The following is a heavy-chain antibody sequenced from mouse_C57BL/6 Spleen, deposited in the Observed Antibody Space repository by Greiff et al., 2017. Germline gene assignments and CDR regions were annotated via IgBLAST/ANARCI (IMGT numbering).Heavy chain of an antibody. CDR2: IYPSDSET. V-gene: IGHV1-61*01. Sequence: VQLQQPGAELVRPGSSVKLSCKASGYTFTSYWMDWVKQRPGQGLEWIGNIYPSDSETHYNQKFKDKATLTVDKSSGTAYMQLSSLTSEDSAVYYCAREGLLPYFDYWGQGTTLTVSS. J-gene: IGHJ2*01. D-gene: IGHD1-1*01. CDR3: AREGLLPYFDY. CDR1: GYTFTSYW.